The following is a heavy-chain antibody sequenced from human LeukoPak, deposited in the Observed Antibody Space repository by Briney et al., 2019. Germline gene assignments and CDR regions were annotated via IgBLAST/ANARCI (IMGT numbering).Heavy chain of an antibody. D-gene: IGHD3-22*01. CDR1: GFTFSSYG. V-gene: IGHV3-48*03. J-gene: IGHJ4*02. Sequence: GGSLRLSCAASGFTFSSYGMNWVRQAPGKGLEWVSYLSRSGINIYYADSVKGRFTISRDNAKNSLYLQMNSLRAEDTAVYYCARRVIVVGLDYWGQGTLVTVSS. CDR2: LSRSGINI. CDR3: ARRVIVVGLDY.